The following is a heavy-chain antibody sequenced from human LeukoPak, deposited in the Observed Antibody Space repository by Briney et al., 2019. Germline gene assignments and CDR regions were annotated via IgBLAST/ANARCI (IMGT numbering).Heavy chain of an antibody. D-gene: IGHD2-21*02. CDR2: IYSGGST. CDR1: GFTVSSNY. CDR3: ARGVTAIPPYYFDY. Sequence: GGSLRLSCAASGFTVSSNYMSWVRQAPGKGLERVSVIYSGGSTYYADSVKGRFTISRDNSKNTLYLQMNSLRAEDTAVYYCARGVTAIPPYYFDYWGQGTLVTVSS. V-gene: IGHV3-66*01. J-gene: IGHJ4*02.